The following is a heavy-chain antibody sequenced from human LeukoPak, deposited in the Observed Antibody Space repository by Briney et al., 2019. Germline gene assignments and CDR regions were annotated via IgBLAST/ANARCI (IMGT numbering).Heavy chain of an antibody. CDR3: AREGGGLPFDY. V-gene: IGHV1-46*01. CDR2: INPSGGST. Sequence: ASVTVSCKASGYTFTSYYMHWVRQAPGQGLEWMGIINPSGGSTSYAQKSQGRVTMTRDMSTSTVYMELSSLRSEDTAVYYCAREGGGLPFDYWGQGTLVTLSS. CDR1: GYTFTSYY. J-gene: IGHJ4*02. D-gene: IGHD2-15*01.